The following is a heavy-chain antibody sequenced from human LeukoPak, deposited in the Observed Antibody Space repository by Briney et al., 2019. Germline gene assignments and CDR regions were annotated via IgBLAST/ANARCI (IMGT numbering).Heavy chain of an antibody. D-gene: IGHD3-3*01. J-gene: IGHJ4*02. CDR3: ARGQGITIFGVVIEYYFDY. CDR2: MNPNSGNT. V-gene: IGHV1-8*03. CDR1: GYTFTSYD. Sequence: ASVKVSCKASGYTFTSYDINWVRQATGQGLEWMGWMNPNSGNTGYAQKFQGGVTITRNTSISTAYMELSSLRSEDTAVYYCARGQGITIFGVVIEYYFDYWGQGTLVTVSS.